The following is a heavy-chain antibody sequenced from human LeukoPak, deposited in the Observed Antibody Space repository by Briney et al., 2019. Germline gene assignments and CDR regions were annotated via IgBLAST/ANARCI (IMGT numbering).Heavy chain of an antibody. Sequence: SEALSLTCTVSGGSISSGSYYWSWIRQPAGKGLEWIGRIYTSGSTNYNPSLKSRVTISVDTSKNQFSLKLSSVTAADTAVYYCARESLDCTNGVCYPIDYWGQGTLVTVSS. CDR1: GGSISSGSYY. J-gene: IGHJ4*02. D-gene: IGHD2-8*01. CDR3: ARESLDCTNGVCYPIDY. CDR2: IYTSGST. V-gene: IGHV4-61*02.